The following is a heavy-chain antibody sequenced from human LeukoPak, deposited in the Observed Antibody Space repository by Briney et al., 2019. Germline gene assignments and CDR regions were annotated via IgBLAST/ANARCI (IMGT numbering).Heavy chain of an antibody. J-gene: IGHJ4*02. Sequence: GGSLRLSCAASGFTFSSYAMSWVRQAPGKGLEWVSAISGSGGSTYYADSVKGRFTISRDNSKNTLYLQMNSLRAEDTAVYYCAKAPGEMTTISIDYWGQGTLVTVSS. D-gene: IGHD5-24*01. CDR2: ISGSGGST. CDR3: AKAPGEMTTISIDY. V-gene: IGHV3-23*01. CDR1: GFTFSSYA.